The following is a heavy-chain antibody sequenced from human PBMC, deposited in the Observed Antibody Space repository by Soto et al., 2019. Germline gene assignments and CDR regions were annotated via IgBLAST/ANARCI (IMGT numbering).Heavy chain of an antibody. D-gene: IGHD3-16*01. CDR2: TNDRGST. CDR1: DWSFSGYY. V-gene: IGHV4-34*01. Sequence: QVQLQQWGAGLLKPSETLSLTCAVHDWSFSGYYWTWIRHPPGKGLEWIGETNDRGSTKYNPSLNSRVPISVEPSKRQCSLTLSSVTAADTSVYYCARGRFGFSDYVEYWGQGTLVAVSS. J-gene: IGHJ4*02. CDR3: ARGRFGFSDYVEY.